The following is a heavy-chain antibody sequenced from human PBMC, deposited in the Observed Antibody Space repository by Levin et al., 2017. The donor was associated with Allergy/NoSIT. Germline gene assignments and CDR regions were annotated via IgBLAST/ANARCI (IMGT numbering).Heavy chain of an antibody. V-gene: IGHV5-51*01. J-gene: IGHJ5*02. D-gene: IGHD3-10*01. Sequence: GESLKISCKGSGYSFTSYWIGWVRQMPGKGLEWMGIIYPGDSDTRYSPSFQGQVTISADKSISTAYLQWSSLKASDTAMYYCAKLRITMVRGVRTYNWFDPWGQGTLVTVSS. CDR1: GYSFTSYW. CDR2: IYPGDSDT. CDR3: AKLRITMVRGVRTYNWFDP.